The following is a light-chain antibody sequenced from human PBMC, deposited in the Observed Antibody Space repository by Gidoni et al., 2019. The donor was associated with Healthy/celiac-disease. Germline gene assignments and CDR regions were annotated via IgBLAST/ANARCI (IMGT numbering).Light chain of an antibody. V-gene: IGLV1-44*01. CDR2: SNN. CDR3: AAWDDSLNGPSVV. Sequence: QSVLTQPPSASGTPGQRVTIPCSGSSSNIGSNTVNWYQPLPGTAPKPLISSNNQRPSGVPDRFSGSKSGTSASLAISGLQSEDEADYYCAAWDDSLNGPSVVFGGGTKLTVL. J-gene: IGLJ2*01. CDR1: SSNIGSNT.